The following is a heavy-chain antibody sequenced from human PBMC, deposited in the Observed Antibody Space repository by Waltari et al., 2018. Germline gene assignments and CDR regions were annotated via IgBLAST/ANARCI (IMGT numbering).Heavy chain of an antibody. D-gene: IGHD1-1*01. J-gene: IGHJ5*02. CDR1: GGSISSSSYY. CDR3: AREVQQLERHNWFDP. CDR2: IYYSGST. Sequence: QLQLQESGPGLVKPSETLSLTCTVSGGSISSSSYYRGWIRQPPGKGLEWIGSIYYSGSTYYNPSLKSRVTISVDTSKNQFSLKLSSVTAADTAVYYCAREVQQLERHNWFDPWGQGTLVTVSS. V-gene: IGHV4-39*07.